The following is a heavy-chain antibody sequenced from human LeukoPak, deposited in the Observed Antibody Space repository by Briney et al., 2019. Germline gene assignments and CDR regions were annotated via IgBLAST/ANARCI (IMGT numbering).Heavy chain of an antibody. CDR2: IYYSGST. CDR3: ARGSRGYTYG. CDR1: GASVSSGSYC. D-gene: IGHD5-18*01. Sequence: ASETLSLTCTVSGASVSSGSYCWSWIRQPPGKGLEWIGYIYYSGSTNYNPSLKSRVTISVDTSKNQFSLKLSSVTAADTAVYYCARGSRGYTYGWGQGTLVTVSS. J-gene: IGHJ4*02. V-gene: IGHV4-61*01.